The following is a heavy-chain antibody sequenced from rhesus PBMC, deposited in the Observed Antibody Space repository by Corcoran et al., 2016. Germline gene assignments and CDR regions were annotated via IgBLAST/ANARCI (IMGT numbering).Heavy chain of an antibody. V-gene: IGHV4-169*01. CDR3: ARASNWGDYSDGLDS. D-gene: IGHD3-34*01. Sequence: QLQLQESGTGLVKPSETLSVTCAVAGGSISSSYWRWIRQAPGKGLEWIGYIYGSGSSTNYNPSLNSRCTLSVDTSKNQLSRKLSSLTTADTAVYDCARASNWGDYSDGLDSWGQGVVVTVSS. J-gene: IGHJ6*01. CDR1: GGSISSSY. CDR2: IYGSGSST.